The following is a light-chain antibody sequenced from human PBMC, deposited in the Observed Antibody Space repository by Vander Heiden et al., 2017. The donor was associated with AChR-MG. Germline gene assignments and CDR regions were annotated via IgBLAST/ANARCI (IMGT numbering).Light chain of an antibody. CDR3: QQSYSSPWT. V-gene: IGKV1-39*01. CDR2: TIS. J-gene: IGKJ1*01. Sequence: DIQMTQSPSSLSASVGDRVTITCRASRGVSNYLNWYQQKPGQAPSLLIYTISHLQSGVPSRFSGGGSGTDFTLTITSLQAEDFATYYCQQSYSSPWTFGQGTKVEMK. CDR1: RGVSNY.